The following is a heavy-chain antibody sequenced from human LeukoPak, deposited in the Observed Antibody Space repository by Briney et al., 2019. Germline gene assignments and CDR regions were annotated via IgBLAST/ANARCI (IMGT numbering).Heavy chain of an antibody. Sequence: HPGRSLRLSCAASGFTFSSYAMHWVRQAPGKGLEWVAVISYDGSNKYYADSVKGRFTISRDNSKNTLYLQMNSLRAEDTAVYYCARDRLGGSFDYWGQGTLVTVSS. V-gene: IGHV3-30*04. CDR2: ISYDGSNK. J-gene: IGHJ4*02. CDR3: ARDRLGGSFDY. D-gene: IGHD3-16*01. CDR1: GFTFSSYA.